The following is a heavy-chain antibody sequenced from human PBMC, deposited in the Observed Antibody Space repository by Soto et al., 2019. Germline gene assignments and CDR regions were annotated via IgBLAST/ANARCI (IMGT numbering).Heavy chain of an antibody. V-gene: IGHV3-21*01. Sequence: GESLKISCAASGFTFSSYSMNWVRQAPGKGLEWVSSISSSSSYIYYADSVKGRFTISRDNAKNSLYLQMNSLRAEDTAVYYCARSAGYDILTGYKPDAFDIWGQGTMVTVSS. CDR3: ARSAGYDILTGYKPDAFDI. J-gene: IGHJ3*02. D-gene: IGHD3-9*01. CDR1: GFTFSSYS. CDR2: ISSSSSYI.